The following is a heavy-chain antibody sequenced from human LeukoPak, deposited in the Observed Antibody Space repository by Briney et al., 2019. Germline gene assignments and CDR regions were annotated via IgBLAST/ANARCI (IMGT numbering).Heavy chain of an antibody. V-gene: IGHV5-51*01. D-gene: IGHD2-15*01. CDR3: ARSAALDY. CDR1: GYTFTSYW. J-gene: IGHJ4*02. CDR2: IYPGDSDI. Sequence: GESLKVSCKGSGYTFTSYWIDWVRQMPGKGLEWMGIIYPGDSDIRYNPSFQGQVTISADKSTSTAYLQWSSLKASDTAMYYCARSAALDYWGQGTLVTVSS.